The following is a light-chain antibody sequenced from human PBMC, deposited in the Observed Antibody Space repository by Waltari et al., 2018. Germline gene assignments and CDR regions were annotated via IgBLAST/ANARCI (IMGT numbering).Light chain of an antibody. V-gene: IGLV6-57*01. J-gene: IGLJ3*02. CDR1: SRRVAANS. Sequence: NFMLTQSHSVSESPGKTLTIPCTRPSRRVAANSMPWYQQRPGSPPTLVIYETNQRPSGVPDRFSGSIDSSSNSASLTISGLKTEDEADYYCQSYDNNIWLFGGGTKLTVL. CDR3: QSYDNNIWL. CDR2: ETN.